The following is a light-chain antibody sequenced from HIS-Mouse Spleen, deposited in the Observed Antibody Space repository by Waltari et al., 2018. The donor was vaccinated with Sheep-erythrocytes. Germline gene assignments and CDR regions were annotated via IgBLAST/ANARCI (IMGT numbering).Light chain of an antibody. V-gene: IGLV2-11*01. CDR1: SSDVGGYNY. CDR2: DVS. Sequence: QSALTQPRSVSGSPGQSVTTSCTGTSSDVGGYNYVSWYQQHPGKAPKLMIYDVSKRPSGVPDRFSGSKSGNTASLTIYGLQAEDEADYYCCSYAGSYNHVFATGTKVTVL. CDR3: CSYAGSYNHV. J-gene: IGLJ1*01.